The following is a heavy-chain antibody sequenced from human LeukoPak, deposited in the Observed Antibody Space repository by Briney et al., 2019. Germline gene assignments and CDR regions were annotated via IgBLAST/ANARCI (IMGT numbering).Heavy chain of an antibody. D-gene: IGHD3-22*01. J-gene: IGHJ6*02. CDR1: GGSISSYY. CDR3: ARLRMVVITPRDWYYYGMDV. CDR2: IYYSGST. Sequence: LETLSLTCTVSGGSISSYYWSWIRQPPGKGLEWIGYIYYSGSTNYNPSLKSRVTISVDTSKNQFSLKLSSVTAADTAVYYCARLRMVVITPRDWYYYGMDVWGQGTTVTVSS. V-gene: IGHV4-59*08.